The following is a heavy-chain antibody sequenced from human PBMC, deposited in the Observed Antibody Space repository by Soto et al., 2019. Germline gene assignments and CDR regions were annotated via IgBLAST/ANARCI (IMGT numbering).Heavy chain of an antibody. D-gene: IGHD3-22*01. J-gene: IGHJ5*02. Sequence: QITLEESGPTLLKPTQTLTLTCTFSGFSLTTEGVAVAWARQSPGKAPEWLAVIFWDDDKRFNPSLSSRLTITKDTSKSQVFLTLTRVEPVDAATYVCAHRSCDSRTCSLTSWGPGTLVTVSS. CDR1: GFSLTTEGVA. V-gene: IGHV2-5*02. CDR2: IFWDDDK. CDR3: AHRSCDSRTCSLTS.